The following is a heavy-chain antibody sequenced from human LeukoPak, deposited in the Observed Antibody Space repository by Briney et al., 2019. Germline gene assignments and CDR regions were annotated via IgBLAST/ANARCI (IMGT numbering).Heavy chain of an antibody. D-gene: IGHD3-10*01. J-gene: IGHJ4*02. CDR2: FDPGDGET. Sequence: ASVKVSCKVSGYTLTELSMHWVRQAPGKGLEWMGGFDPGDGETIYAQKFQGRVTMTEDTSTDTAYMELSSLRSEDTAVYYCATVWFGENYFDYWGQGTLVTVSS. V-gene: IGHV1-24*01. CDR1: GYTLTELS. CDR3: ATVWFGENYFDY.